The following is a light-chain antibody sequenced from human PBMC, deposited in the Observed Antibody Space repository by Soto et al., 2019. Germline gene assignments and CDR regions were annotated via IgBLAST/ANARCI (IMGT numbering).Light chain of an antibody. V-gene: IGLV2-14*01. J-gene: IGLJ2*01. CDR2: EVS. CDR3: SSYTSSSTLGV. Sequence: QSALTQPASVSGSPGQSITISCTGTSSDVGGYNYVSWYQQHPGKAPKLMIYEVSTRPSGVSNRFSGSKSGNTASLTISGIQAEDEADYYCSSYTSSSTLGVFGGGTKVTVL. CDR1: SSDVGGYNY.